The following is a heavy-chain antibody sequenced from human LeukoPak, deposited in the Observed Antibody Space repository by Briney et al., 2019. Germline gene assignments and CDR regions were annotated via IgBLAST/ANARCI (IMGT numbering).Heavy chain of an antibody. V-gene: IGHV3-49*04. D-gene: IGHD2-15*01. CDR2: IRSKAYGGTT. CDR3: TRDMDIVVVVAAGYAFDI. J-gene: IGHJ3*02. CDR1: GFTVSSNS. Sequence: GGSLRLSCKVSGFTVSSNSWSWVRQAPGKGLEWVGFIRSKAYGGTTEYAASVKGRFTISRDDSKSIAYLQMNSLKTEDTAVYYCTRDMDIVVVVAAGYAFDIWGQGTMVTVSS.